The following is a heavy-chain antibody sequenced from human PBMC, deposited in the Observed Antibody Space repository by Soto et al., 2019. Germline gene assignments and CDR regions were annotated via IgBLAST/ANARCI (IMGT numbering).Heavy chain of an antibody. Sequence: QVQLQESGPGLVKPSETLSLTCTVSGGSVSSGSYFWSWIRQPPGKGLEWIGYTYYSGSTNYNPSLKSRVTISVDTSKNQFSLKLSSVTAADTAVYYCASYSSGWYDVSYWGQGSLVTVSS. V-gene: IGHV4-61*01. CDR2: TYYSGST. D-gene: IGHD6-19*01. CDR3: ASYSSGWYDVSY. J-gene: IGHJ4*02. CDR1: GGSVSSGSYF.